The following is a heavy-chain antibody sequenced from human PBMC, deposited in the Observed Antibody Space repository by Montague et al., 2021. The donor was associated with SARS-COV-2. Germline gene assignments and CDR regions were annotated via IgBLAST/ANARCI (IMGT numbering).Heavy chain of an antibody. Sequence: SETLSLTCTVSGGSISSSSYYWGWIRQPPGKGLEWIGSIYYSGSTYYXPSLKSRVTISVDTSKNQFSLKLISVTAADTAVYYCARVGRQQLVRLYGMDVWGQGTTVTVSS. CDR3: ARVGRQQLVRLYGMDV. CDR1: GGSISSSSYY. J-gene: IGHJ6*02. V-gene: IGHV4-39*07. D-gene: IGHD6-13*01. CDR2: IYYSGST.